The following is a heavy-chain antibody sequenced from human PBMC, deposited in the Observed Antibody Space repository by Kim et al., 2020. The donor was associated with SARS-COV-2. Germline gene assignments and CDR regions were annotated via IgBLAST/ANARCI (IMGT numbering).Heavy chain of an antibody. D-gene: IGHD3-10*01. CDR2: IYYSGST. CDR1: GGSISSGGYY. CDR3: ARAPRQYYGSGSSTTFDY. V-gene: IGHV4-31*03. J-gene: IGHJ4*02. Sequence: SETLSLTCTVSGGSISSGGYYWSWIRQHPGKGLEWIGDIYYSGSTYSNPSLKSRVTISVDTSKNQFSLKLSSVIAADTAVYYCARAPRQYYGSGSSTTFDYWGQGTLVTVSS.